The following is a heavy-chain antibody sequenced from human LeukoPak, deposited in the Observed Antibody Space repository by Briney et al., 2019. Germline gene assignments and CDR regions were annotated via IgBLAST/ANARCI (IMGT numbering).Heavy chain of an antibody. Sequence: SETLSLTCAVYGGSFSGYYWSWIRQPPGKRLEWIGEINHSGSTNYNPSLKSRVTISVDTSKNQFSLKLSSVTAADTAVYYCASGKTGYYYYYYYMDVWGKGTTVTVSS. CDR2: INHSGST. CDR3: ASGKTGYYYYYYYMDV. D-gene: IGHD7-27*01. V-gene: IGHV4-34*01. CDR1: GGSFSGYY. J-gene: IGHJ6*03.